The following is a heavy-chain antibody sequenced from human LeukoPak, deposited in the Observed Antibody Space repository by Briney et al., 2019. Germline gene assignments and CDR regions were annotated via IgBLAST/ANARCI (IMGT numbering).Heavy chain of an antibody. CDR3: ARDGWEGLLWFGENNWFDP. Sequence: ASVKVSCKASGYTFTTYAMNWVRHAPGQGLEWMGGIIPIFGTANYAQKFQGRVTITADESTSTAYMELSSLRSEDTAVYYCARDGWEGLLWFGENNWFDPWGQGTLVTVSS. D-gene: IGHD3-10*01. V-gene: IGHV1-69*13. CDR2: IIPIFGTA. J-gene: IGHJ5*02. CDR1: GYTFTTYA.